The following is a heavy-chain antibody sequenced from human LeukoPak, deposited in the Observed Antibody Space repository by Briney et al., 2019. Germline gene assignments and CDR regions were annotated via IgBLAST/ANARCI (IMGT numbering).Heavy chain of an antibody. V-gene: IGHV3-74*01. Sequence: PGGSLRLSCAASGFTFSNYCMHWVRQPPGKGLVWVSQICTDETTIRSADSVKGRFTISRDNAKNSLYLQMNSLRVEDTALYYCARVRSVGGNPHAFNIWGQGTMVTVSS. J-gene: IGHJ3*02. D-gene: IGHD4-23*01. CDR1: GFTFSNYC. CDR2: ICTDETTI. CDR3: ARVRSVGGNPHAFNI.